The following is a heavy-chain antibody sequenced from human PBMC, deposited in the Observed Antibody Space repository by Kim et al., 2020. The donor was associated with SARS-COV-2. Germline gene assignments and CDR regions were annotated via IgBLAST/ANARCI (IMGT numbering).Heavy chain of an antibody. V-gene: IGHV3-11*05. CDR3: ARVTYYDILTGLYYGMDV. CDR1: GFTFSDYY. J-gene: IGHJ6*02. D-gene: IGHD3-9*01. Sequence: GGSLRLSCAASGFTFSDYYMSWIRQAPGKGLEWVSYISSSSSYTNYADSVQGRITISRDNAKNSLYLQMNSLRAEDTAVYYCARVTYYDILTGLYYGMDVWGQGTTVTVSS. CDR2: ISSSSSYT.